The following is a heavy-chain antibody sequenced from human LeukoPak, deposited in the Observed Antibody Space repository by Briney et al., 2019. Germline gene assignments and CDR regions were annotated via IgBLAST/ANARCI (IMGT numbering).Heavy chain of an antibody. CDR1: VLTFNNNY. V-gene: IGHV3-66*01. Sequence: GGSLRLSCAASVLTFNNNYMSRVRQAPGKGPEWVSVIYSDDSTYYADHVKGRFTISTDNSKRTLYLQMNNLRAEDTAVYYCVRDVPIRGFPFQNWGQGTLVTVSS. D-gene: IGHD3-10*01. CDR2: IYSDDST. CDR3: VRDVPIRGFPFQN. J-gene: IGHJ1*01.